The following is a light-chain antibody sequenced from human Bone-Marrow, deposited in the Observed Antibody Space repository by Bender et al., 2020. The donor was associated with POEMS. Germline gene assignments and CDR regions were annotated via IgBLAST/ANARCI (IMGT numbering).Light chain of an antibody. CDR3: SLYSSNTTWI. Sequence: QSGLTQPASVSASPGQSINISCTGTTSDVGGYYYVSWYQHHPGKAPKLMIYDVRIRPSGVSNRFSGSKSGDTASLTISGLQPEDEADYYCSLYSSNTTWIFGGGTKVTVL. CDR1: TSDVGGYYY. J-gene: IGLJ2*01. V-gene: IGLV2-14*03. CDR2: DVR.